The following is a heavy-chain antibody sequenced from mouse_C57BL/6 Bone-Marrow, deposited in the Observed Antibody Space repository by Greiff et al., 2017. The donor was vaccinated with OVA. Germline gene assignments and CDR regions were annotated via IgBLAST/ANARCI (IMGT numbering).Heavy chain of an antibody. D-gene: IGHD1-1*01. Sequence: QVQLKQPGAELVRPGSSVKLSCKASGYTFTSYWMDWVKQRPGQGLEWIGNIYPSDSETHYNQKFKDKATLTVDKSSSTAYMQLSRLTSEDSAVYYCARSDYYGSSPDYWGQGTTLTVSS. J-gene: IGHJ2*01. CDR1: GYTFTSYW. V-gene: IGHV1-61*01. CDR2: IYPSDSET. CDR3: ARSDYYGSSPDY.